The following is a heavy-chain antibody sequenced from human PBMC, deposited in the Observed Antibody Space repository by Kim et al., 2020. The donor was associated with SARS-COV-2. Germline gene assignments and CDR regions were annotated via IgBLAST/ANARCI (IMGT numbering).Heavy chain of an antibody. J-gene: IGHJ4*02. CDR2: IYSGGST. V-gene: IGHV3-53*04. Sequence: GGSLRLSCAASGFIVYSNYMTWVRQAPGKGLEWVSGIYSGGSTYYADSVKGRFTVSRHNSQNTVFLQMNNLRPEDTAVYYCARDSLGCSGGTCYSDWGQETLVTVSS. CDR3: ARDSLGCSGGTCYSD. D-gene: IGHD2-15*01. CDR1: GFIVYSNY.